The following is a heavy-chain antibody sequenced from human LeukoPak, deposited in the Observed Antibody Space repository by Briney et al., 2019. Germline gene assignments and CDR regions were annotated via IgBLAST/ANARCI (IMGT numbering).Heavy chain of an antibody. CDR1: GFTFSSYW. CDR2: INTDGSST. D-gene: IGHD1-26*01. Sequence: PGGSLRLSCAASGFTFSSYWMHWIRHAPGKGLLWVSRINTDGSSTNFADSVRGRFTISRDNAKNTLYLQMNSLRAEATAVYYCTRDLSGTYYGRFDYWGQGTLVTVSS. V-gene: IGHV3-74*01. CDR3: TRDLSGTYYGRFDY. J-gene: IGHJ4*02.